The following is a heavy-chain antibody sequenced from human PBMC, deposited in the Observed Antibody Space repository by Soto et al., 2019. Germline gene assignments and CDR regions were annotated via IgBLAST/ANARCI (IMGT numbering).Heavy chain of an antibody. V-gene: IGHV3-21*01. CDR3: ARAGSQQPYWAGVDI. CDR2: ISSSSSYI. D-gene: IGHD6-13*01. J-gene: IGHJ3*02. Sequence: GGSLRLSCAASGFTFSSYSMNWVRQAPGKGLEWVSSISSSSSYIYYADSVKGRFTISRDNAKNSLYLQMNSLRAEDTAVYYCARAGSQQPYWAGVDIWGQGTMVTV. CDR1: GFTFSSYS.